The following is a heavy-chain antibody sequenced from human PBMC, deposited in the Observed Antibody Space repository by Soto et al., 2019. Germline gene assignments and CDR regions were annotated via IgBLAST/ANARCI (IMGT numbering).Heavy chain of an antibody. CDR2: INHSGST. D-gene: IGHD3-10*01. CDR1: GGSISSYY. V-gene: IGHV4-34*01. J-gene: IGHJ5*02. Sequence: PSETLSLTCTVSGGSISSYYWSWIRQPPGKGLEWIGEINHSGSTNYNPSLKSRVTISVDTSKNQFSLKLSSVTAADTAVYYCARVPTLTYGSGSYYNWFDPWGQGTLVTVSS. CDR3: ARVPTLTYGSGSYYNWFDP.